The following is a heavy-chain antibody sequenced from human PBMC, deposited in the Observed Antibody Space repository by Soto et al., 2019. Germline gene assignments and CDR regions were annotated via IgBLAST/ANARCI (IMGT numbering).Heavy chain of an antibody. J-gene: IGHJ4*02. Sequence: EVQLLESGGGLVQPGGSLRLSCAASGITISNYPMSLVRQSPGKGLDWVSGISGSGDRTYYADSAKGRVTISKDISRNSLSLQLDSLGVEYTAVSFCVKDDGGYPSTAPHWGQGTLVTVAS. CDR1: GITISNYP. CDR2: ISGSGDRT. D-gene: IGHD3-22*01. CDR3: VKDDGGYPSTAPH. V-gene: IGHV3-23*01.